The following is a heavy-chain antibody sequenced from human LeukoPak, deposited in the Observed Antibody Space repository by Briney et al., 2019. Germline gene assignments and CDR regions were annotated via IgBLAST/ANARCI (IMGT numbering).Heavy chain of an antibody. J-gene: IGHJ3*02. Sequence: SETLSLTCTVSGGSISSYYRSWIRQPPGKGLEWIGYIYYSGSTNYNPSLKSRVTISVDTSKNQFSLKLSSVTAADTAVYYCARAGSKFDAFDIWGQGTMVTVSS. CDR2: IYYSGST. CDR3: ARAGSKFDAFDI. CDR1: GGSISSYY. V-gene: IGHV4-59*01. D-gene: IGHD3-10*01.